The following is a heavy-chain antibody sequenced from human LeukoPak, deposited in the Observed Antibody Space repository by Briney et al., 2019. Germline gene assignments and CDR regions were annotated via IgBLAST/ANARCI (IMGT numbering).Heavy chain of an antibody. Sequence: GGSLRLSCAASGFTFSSYWMHWVRQAPGKGLVWVSRINSDGSSTSYADSVKGRFTISRDNAKNTLYLQLDSLRAEDTAVYYCARGVTIFGVVIKFYNWFDPWGQGTLVTVSS. CDR2: INSDGSST. V-gene: IGHV3-74*01. CDR1: GFTFSSYW. CDR3: ARGVTIFGVVIKFYNWFDP. D-gene: IGHD3-3*01. J-gene: IGHJ5*02.